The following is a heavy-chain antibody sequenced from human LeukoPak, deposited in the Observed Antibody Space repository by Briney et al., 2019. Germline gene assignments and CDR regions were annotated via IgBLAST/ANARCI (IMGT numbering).Heavy chain of an antibody. V-gene: IGHV4-30-4*01. D-gene: IGHD6-19*01. CDR3: ARLRVASSSGWIDY. Sequence: SETLSLTCTVSGGSISSGDYYWSWIRQPPGKGLEWIGYIYYSGSTYYNPSLKSRVTISVDTSKNQFSLKLSSVTAADTAVYYCARLRVASSSGWIDYWGQGTLVTVSS. J-gene: IGHJ4*02. CDR1: GGSISSGDYY. CDR2: IYYSGST.